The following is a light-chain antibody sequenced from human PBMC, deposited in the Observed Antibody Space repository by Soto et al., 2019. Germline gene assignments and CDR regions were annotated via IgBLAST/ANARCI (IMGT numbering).Light chain of an antibody. V-gene: IGKV3-11*01. Sequence: EIVLTQSPATLSLSPGERATLSCRASQSVSSYLAWYQQKPGKAPRLLIYDASNSTTGIPARFSGSGSGIDFTLTISCVEPEDFAVYSCQQRSNWPRMYTFGQGTKLEIK. CDR3: QQRSNWPRMYT. CDR1: QSVSSY. CDR2: DAS. J-gene: IGKJ2*01.